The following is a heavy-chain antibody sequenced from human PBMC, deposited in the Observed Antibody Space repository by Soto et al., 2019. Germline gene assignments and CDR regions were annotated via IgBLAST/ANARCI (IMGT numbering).Heavy chain of an antibody. D-gene: IGHD6-13*01. V-gene: IGHV4-39*01. Sequence: SETLSLTCTVSGGSISSSSYYWGWIRQPPGKGLELIGSIYYSGSTYYNPSLKSRVTISVDTSKNQFSLKLSSVTAADTAVYYCARQKSSSWYYYYYGMDVWGQGTTVTVSS. J-gene: IGHJ6*02. CDR1: GGSISSSSYY. CDR2: IYYSGST. CDR3: ARQKSSSWYYYYYGMDV.